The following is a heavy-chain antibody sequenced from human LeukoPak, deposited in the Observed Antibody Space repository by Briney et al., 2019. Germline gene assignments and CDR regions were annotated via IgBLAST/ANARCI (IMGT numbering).Heavy chain of an antibody. J-gene: IGHJ5*02. CDR2: IRSKANSYAT. D-gene: IGHD1-26*01. V-gene: IGHV3-73*01. Sequence: GGSLRLSCAASGFTFSGSAMHWVRQASGKGLEWVGRIRSKANSYATAYAASVKGRFTISRDDPKNTAYLQMNSLKTEDTAVYYCIRTPYSGTEPWGQGTLVTVSS. CDR1: GFTFSGSA. CDR3: IRTPYSGTEP.